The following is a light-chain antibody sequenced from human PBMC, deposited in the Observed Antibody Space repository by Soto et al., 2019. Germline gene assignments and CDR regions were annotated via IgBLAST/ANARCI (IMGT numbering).Light chain of an antibody. J-gene: IGLJ2*01. V-gene: IGLV1-51*01. Sequence: QAVLTQPPSVSAAPGQKVTISCSGSSSNIGSNYVSWYQQHLPGTAPKLLIYDNSERPSGIPDRFSGSTSGTSATLDITGLQTGDEADYYCATWDSGLSAVVFGGGTKVTVL. CDR2: DNS. CDR1: SSNIGSNY. CDR3: ATWDSGLSAVV.